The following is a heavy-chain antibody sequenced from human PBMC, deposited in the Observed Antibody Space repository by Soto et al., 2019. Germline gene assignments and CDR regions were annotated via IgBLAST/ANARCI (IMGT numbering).Heavy chain of an antibody. D-gene: IGHD3-22*01. V-gene: IGHV6-1*01. CDR1: GDSVSSNSAA. CDR2: TYYRSKWYN. Sequence: KQSPTLSLTCAISGDSVSSNSAAWNWIRQSPSRGLEWLGRTYYRSKWYNDYAVSVKSRITINPDTSKNQFSLQLNSVTPEDTAVYYCAREYYDSSGYPSLTMGFDYWGQGTLVTVSS. CDR3: AREYYDSSGYPSLTMGFDY. J-gene: IGHJ4*02.